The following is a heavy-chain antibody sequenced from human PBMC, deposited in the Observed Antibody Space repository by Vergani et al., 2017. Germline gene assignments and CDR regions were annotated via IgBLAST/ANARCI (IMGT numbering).Heavy chain of an antibody. CDR2: IDHTGRP. CDR3: SRVNTETNGHLYYYYDMDV. CDR1: GGSFTSYH. J-gene: IGHJ6*02. V-gene: IGHV4-34*01. D-gene: IGHD4-11*01. Sequence: QVQLQQWGGGLLKPSETLSLTCVVNGGSFTSYHWTWIRQSPGAGLEWVGDIDHTGRPDYNPSLKSRLTMSVDKSRNQFSLTLNSVTATDTAIYFCSRVNTETNGHLYYYYDMDVWGQGTAVTVS.